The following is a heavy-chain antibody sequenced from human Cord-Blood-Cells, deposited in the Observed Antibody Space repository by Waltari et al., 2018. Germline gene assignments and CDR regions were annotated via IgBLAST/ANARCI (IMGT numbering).Heavy chain of an antibody. Sequence: QVQLQQWGAGLLQPSETLSLTCAVYGGSFSGYYWSWIRQPPGKGLEWIGEINHSGSTNYNPSRKSRVTIAVDTSKNQVSLKLSSVTAADTAVYYCARVVYYDILTGDYWGQGTLVTVSS. CDR3: ARVVYYDILTGDY. V-gene: IGHV4-34*01. CDR2: INHSGST. CDR1: GGSFSGYY. D-gene: IGHD3-9*01. J-gene: IGHJ4*02.